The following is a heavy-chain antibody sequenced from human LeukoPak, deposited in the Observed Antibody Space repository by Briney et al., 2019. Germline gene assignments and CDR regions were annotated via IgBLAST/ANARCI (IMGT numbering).Heavy chain of an antibody. CDR2: IKQDGSEK. Sequence: GGSLRLSCAASGFTFSSYWMSWVRQAPGKGLEWVANIKQDGSEKYYVDSVKGRFTISRDNAKNSLYLQMNSLRAEDTAVYYCARGRFYDSSGYYYSVGTPTNDAFDIWGQGTMVTVSS. V-gene: IGHV3-7*01. CDR1: GFTFSSYW. CDR3: ARGRFYDSSGYYYSVGTPTNDAFDI. J-gene: IGHJ3*02. D-gene: IGHD3-22*01.